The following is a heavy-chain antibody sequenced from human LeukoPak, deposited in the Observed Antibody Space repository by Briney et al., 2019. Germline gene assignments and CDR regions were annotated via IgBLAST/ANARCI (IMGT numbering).Heavy chain of an antibody. Sequence: PGGSLRLSCAASGFTFSSYSMNWVRQAPGKGLEWVSSISSSSSYIYYADSVKGRFTISRDNAKNSLYLQMNSLRAEDTAVYYCAKDLAVGDNWNYGPFDYWGQGTLVTVSS. D-gene: IGHD1-7*01. CDR1: GFTFSSYS. J-gene: IGHJ4*02. CDR2: ISSSSSYI. CDR3: AKDLAVGDNWNYGPFDY. V-gene: IGHV3-21*04.